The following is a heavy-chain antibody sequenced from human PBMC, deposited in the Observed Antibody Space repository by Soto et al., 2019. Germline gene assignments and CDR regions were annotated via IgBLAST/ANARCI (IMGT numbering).Heavy chain of an antibody. CDR3: TRDVNWNDAWYYYYGMDV. D-gene: IGHD1-20*01. J-gene: IGHJ6*02. V-gene: IGHV3-49*03. CDR1: GFTFGDYA. CDR2: IRSKAYGGTT. Sequence: GGSLRLSCTASGFTFGDYAMSWFRQAPGKGLEWVGFIRSKAYGGTTEYAASVKGRFTISRDDSKSIAYLQMNSLKTEDTAVYYCTRDVNWNDAWYYYYGMDVWGQGTTVTVSS.